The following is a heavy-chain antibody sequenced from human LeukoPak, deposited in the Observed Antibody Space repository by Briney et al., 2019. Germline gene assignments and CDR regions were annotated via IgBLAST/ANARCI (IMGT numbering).Heavy chain of an antibody. CDR2: IKQDGSEK. J-gene: IGHJ6*03. CDR3: ARDRPNYYMDV. V-gene: IGHV3-7*01. Sequence: AGSLSLSCAASGFTFSSYWMSWVRQAPGKGLEWVANIKQDGSEKYYVDSVKGLFTISRDNAKNSLYLQMNSLRAEDTAVYYCARDRPNYYMDVWGKGTTVTVSS. CDR1: GFTFSSYW.